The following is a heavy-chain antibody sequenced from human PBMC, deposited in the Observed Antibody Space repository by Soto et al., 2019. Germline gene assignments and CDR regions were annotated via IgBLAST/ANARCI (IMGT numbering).Heavy chain of an antibody. CDR2: IWHDGTNK. V-gene: IGHV3-30*02. J-gene: IGHJ4*02. Sequence: GGSLRLSCAASGFSFSDYAMHWVRQAPGKGLEWVAVIWHDGTNKYYADSVRGRFTISRDNSNNTLYLQMNSLRAEDTAVYYCAKSPPAVAGYFDYWGQGTLVTVSS. D-gene: IGHD6-19*01. CDR1: GFSFSDYA. CDR3: AKSPPAVAGYFDY.